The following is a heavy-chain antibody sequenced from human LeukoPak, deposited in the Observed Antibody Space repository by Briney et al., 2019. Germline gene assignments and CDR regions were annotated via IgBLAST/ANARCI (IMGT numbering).Heavy chain of an antibody. D-gene: IGHD3-16*01. V-gene: IGHV4-39*01. CDR2: IYHNGDT. J-gene: IGHJ4*02. CDR3: ARLWSHSKTEDY. CDR1: GDSISSGLYA. Sequence: SETLSLTCTVSGDSISSGLYAWGWIRQPPGEGLEWIGNIYHNGDTYYNSSLRSRVTISVDTSENQFSLNLRSVTAADTAVYYCARLWSHSKTEDYWGQGTVVTVSS.